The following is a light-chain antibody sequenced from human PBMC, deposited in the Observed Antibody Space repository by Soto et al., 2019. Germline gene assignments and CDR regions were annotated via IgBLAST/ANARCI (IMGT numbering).Light chain of an antibody. CDR3: QQSYSTPQT. V-gene: IGKV1-39*01. CDR2: GAS. J-gene: IGKJ1*01. Sequence: DIQMTQSPSSLSASVEDRVIIGGGASQSIRNDLNWYQQKPGKAPNLLIYGASSLQSGVPSRFSGSGSGTDFTLTISSLQPEDFATYYCQQSYSTPQTFGQGTKVDI. CDR1: QSIRND.